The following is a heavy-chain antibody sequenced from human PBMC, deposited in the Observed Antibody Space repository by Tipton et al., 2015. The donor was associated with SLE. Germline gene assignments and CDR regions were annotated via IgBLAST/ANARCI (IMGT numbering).Heavy chain of an antibody. J-gene: IGHJ6*02. CDR2: IYYSGST. CDR1: GGSISTYY. V-gene: IGHV4-59*01. D-gene: IGHD2-15*01. CDR3: ARDGYCSGGSCYVYGMDV. Sequence: GLVKPSETLSLICTVSGGSISTYYWSWIRQPPGKGLEWIGNIYYSGSTNYNPSLKSRVTISVDTSKNQFSLKLSSVTAADTAVYYCARDGYCSGGSCYVYGMDVWGQGTTVTVSS.